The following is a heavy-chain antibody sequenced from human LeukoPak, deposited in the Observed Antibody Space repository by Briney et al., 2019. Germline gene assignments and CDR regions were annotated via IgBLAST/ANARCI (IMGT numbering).Heavy chain of an antibody. Sequence: TPSETLSLTCTVSGGSISSSSYYWGWIRQPPGKGLEWIGSIYYSGSTYYNPSLKSRVTISVDTSKNQFSLKLSSVTAADTAVYYCAREATTMNAFDIWGQGTMVTVSS. CDR3: AREATTMNAFDI. D-gene: IGHD1-26*01. CDR1: GGSISSSSYY. CDR2: IYYSGST. V-gene: IGHV4-39*07. J-gene: IGHJ3*02.